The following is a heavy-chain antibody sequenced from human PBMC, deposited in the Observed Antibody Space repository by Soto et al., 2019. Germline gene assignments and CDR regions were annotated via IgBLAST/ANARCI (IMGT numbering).Heavy chain of an antibody. J-gene: IGHJ1*01. CDR3: AIYDSSGSRGFQH. Sequence: QVQLQESGPGLVKPSQTLSLTCTVFGGSISSGAYYWSWIRQHPGKGLEWIGYIYYSGSTYYNPSLKSRVTISVDTSKNQFSLKLSSVTAADTAVYYCAIYDSSGSRGFQHWGQGTLVTVSS. D-gene: IGHD3-22*01. V-gene: IGHV4-31*03. CDR2: IYYSGST. CDR1: GGSISSGAYY.